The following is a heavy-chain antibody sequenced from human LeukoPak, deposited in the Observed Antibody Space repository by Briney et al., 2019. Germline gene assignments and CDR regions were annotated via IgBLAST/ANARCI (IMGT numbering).Heavy chain of an antibody. CDR1: GYTFTSYG. D-gene: IGHD6-13*01. CDR3: ARSHSSSSFHWFDP. Sequence: ASVKVSFKASGYTFTSYGISWVRQAPGQGLEWMGWISAYNGNTNYAQKLQGRVTMTTDTSTSTAYMELRRLRSDDTAVYYCARSHSSSSFHWFDPWGQGTLVTVSS. J-gene: IGHJ5*02. CDR2: ISAYNGNT. V-gene: IGHV1-18*01.